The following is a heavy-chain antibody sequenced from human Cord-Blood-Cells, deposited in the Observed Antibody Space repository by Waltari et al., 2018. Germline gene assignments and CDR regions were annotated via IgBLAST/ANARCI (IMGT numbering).Heavy chain of an antibody. CDR1: GFTFSSYW. CDR3: ARTHYYYDSSGYVEYYYYYYMDV. J-gene: IGHJ6*03. D-gene: IGHD3-22*01. V-gene: IGHV3-7*01. Sequence: EVQLVESGGGLVQPGGSLRLSCAASGFTFSSYWMSWVRQAPGKGMEWVANIKQDGSEKSYVDSVKGRFTISRDNAKNSLYLQMNSLRAEDTAVYYCARTHYYYDSSGYVEYYYYYYMDVWGKGTTVTVSS. CDR2: IKQDGSEK.